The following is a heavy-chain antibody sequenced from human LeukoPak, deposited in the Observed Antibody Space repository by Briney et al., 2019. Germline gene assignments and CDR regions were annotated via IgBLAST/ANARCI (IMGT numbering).Heavy chain of an antibody. Sequence: PSETLSLTCDVYGGSFSGYYWSWIRQPPGKGLEWIGYIYYSGSTKYNPSLKSRVTISVDTSKNQFSLKLSSVTAADTAVYYCARGARAGYNLEPFDYWGQGTLVTVSS. V-gene: IGHV4-59*08. D-gene: IGHD5-24*01. CDR1: GGSFSGYY. J-gene: IGHJ4*02. CDR2: IYYSGST. CDR3: ARGARAGYNLEPFDY.